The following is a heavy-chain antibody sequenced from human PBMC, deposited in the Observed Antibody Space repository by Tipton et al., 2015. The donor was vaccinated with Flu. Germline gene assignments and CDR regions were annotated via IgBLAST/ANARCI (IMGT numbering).Heavy chain of an antibody. Sequence: SLRLSCAASGFTFSTYWMTWIRQAPGKGLEWVAVIKPDGSETHYLGSVKGRFTLSRDNAKNSVSLQMSNLRVEDTAVYYCVRAIAASGSFWGQGTPVTVSS. CDR3: VRAIAASGSF. J-gene: IGHJ4*02. CDR2: IKPDGSET. V-gene: IGHV3-7*04. CDR1: GFTFSTYW. D-gene: IGHD3-10*01.